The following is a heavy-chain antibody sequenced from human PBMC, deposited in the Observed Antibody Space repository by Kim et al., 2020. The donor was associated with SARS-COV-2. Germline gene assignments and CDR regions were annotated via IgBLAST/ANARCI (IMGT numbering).Heavy chain of an antibody. J-gene: IGHJ5*02. D-gene: IGHD2-15*01. CDR2: INTNTGNP. CDR3: ARDPYCSGGSCYWGWFDP. CDR1: GYTFTSYA. V-gene: IGHV7-4-1*02. Sequence: ASVKVSCKASGYTFTSYAMNWVRQAPGQGLEWMGWINTNTGNPTYAQGFTGRFVFSLDTSVSTAYLQISSLKAEDTAVYYCARDPYCSGGSCYWGWFDPWGQGTLVTVSS.